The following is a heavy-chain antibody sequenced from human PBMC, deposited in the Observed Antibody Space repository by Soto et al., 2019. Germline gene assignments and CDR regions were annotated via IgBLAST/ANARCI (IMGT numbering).Heavy chain of an antibody. CDR3: AGVSGHDADYYYMDF. J-gene: IGHJ6*03. V-gene: IGHV1-69*02. D-gene: IGHD2-15*01. CDR1: GGTFSSYT. Sequence: QVQLVQSGAEVKKPGSSVKVSCKASGGTFSSYTISWVRQAPGQGLEWMGRIIPILGIANYAQKFQGRVTITADKSPRTAYMELSSLRSEDTAVYYCAGVSGHDADYYYMDFWGKGTTVTVSS. CDR2: IIPILGIA.